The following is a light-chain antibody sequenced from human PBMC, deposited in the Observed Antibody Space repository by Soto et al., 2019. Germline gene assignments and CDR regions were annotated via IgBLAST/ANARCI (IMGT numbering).Light chain of an antibody. J-gene: IGKJ2*01. CDR2: GAS. CDR3: QQYGGSPLVT. CDR1: QSVSSSS. Sequence: EIVLTQSPGTLSLSPGERATLSCRASQSVSSSSLAWYQQKPGQAPRLLVYGASSRATGIPDKFSGSGSGKDFTLTISRREHEDFAVYYCQQYGGSPLVTFGQGTKLEIE. V-gene: IGKV3-20*01.